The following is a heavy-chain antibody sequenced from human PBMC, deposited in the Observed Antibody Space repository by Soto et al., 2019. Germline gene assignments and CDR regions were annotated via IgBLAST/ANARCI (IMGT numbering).Heavy chain of an antibody. D-gene: IGHD2-21*02. CDR1: GGSIKNTNYH. V-gene: IGHV4-39*01. J-gene: IGHJ4*01. CDR2: LYYRGAT. CDR3: FGVMAATLDY. Sequence: SETLSLTCSVSGGSIKNTNYHWGWIRQPPGKGLEWIGTLYYRGATGYNPSLKTRVTISVDTSKNLLSLNLSSVTAADTAVYYCFGVMAATLDYWGQGTLVTVS.